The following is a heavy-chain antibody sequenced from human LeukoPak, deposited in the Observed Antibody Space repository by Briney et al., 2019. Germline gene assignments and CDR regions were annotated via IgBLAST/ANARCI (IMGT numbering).Heavy chain of an antibody. Sequence: GGSLRLSCAASGFTFSSYWMSWVRQAPGKGLEWVANIKQDGSEKYYVDSVKGRFTISRDNAKNSPYLQMNSLRAEDTAVYYCARDPLTVTSGYWGQGTLVTVSS. D-gene: IGHD4-17*01. J-gene: IGHJ4*02. V-gene: IGHV3-7*01. CDR3: ARDPLTVTSGY. CDR2: IKQDGSEK. CDR1: GFTFSSYW.